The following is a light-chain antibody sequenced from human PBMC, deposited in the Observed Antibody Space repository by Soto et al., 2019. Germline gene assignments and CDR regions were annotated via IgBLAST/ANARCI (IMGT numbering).Light chain of an antibody. J-gene: IGLJ1*01. CDR1: RSDVGGYNY. CDR3: SSYTSSSTQA. Sequence: QSVLTQPASVSGSPGQSITISCTGTRSDVGGYNYVSWYQQHPGKAPKLMIYEVSNRPSGVSNRFSGSKSGNTASLSISGLQAEDEADYYCSSYTSSSTQAFGTGTKLTVL. CDR2: EVS. V-gene: IGLV2-14*01.